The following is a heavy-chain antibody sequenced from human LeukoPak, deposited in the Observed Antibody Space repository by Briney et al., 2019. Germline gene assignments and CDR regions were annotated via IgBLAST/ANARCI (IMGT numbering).Heavy chain of an antibody. J-gene: IGHJ6*02. V-gene: IGHV4-39*07. D-gene: IGHD1-1*01. CDR1: GGSISSSSYY. Sequence: SETLSLTCTVSGGSISSSSYYWGWIRQPPGKELEWIGSIYSGGSSYYNPSLKSRVTISVDTSNNQFSLKVNSVTAADTAVYYCARNAGHQLSRRNYYAMDVWGQGTTVTVSS. CDR3: ARNAGHQLSRRNYYAMDV. CDR2: IYSGGSS.